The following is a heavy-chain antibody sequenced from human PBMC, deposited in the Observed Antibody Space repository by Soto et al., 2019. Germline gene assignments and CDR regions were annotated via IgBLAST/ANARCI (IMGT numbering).Heavy chain of an antibody. CDR2: IYYSGST. D-gene: IGHD3-10*01. Sequence: QLQLQESGPGLVKPSETLSLTCTVSGGSISSSSYYWGWIRQPPGKGLEWIGSIYYSGSTYYNPSLKRRVTISVDTSKNQFSLKLSSVTAADTAVYYCASQEYYYGSGSQGAFDIWGQGTMVTVSS. V-gene: IGHV4-39*01. CDR1: GGSISSSSYY. J-gene: IGHJ3*02. CDR3: ASQEYYYGSGSQGAFDI.